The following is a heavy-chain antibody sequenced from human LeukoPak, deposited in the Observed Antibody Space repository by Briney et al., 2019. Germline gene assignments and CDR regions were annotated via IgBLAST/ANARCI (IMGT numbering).Heavy chain of an antibody. CDR3: ARAGLDSSGQHPHDY. J-gene: IGHJ4*02. V-gene: IGHV3-66*02. CDR1: GFTVSSNY. Sequence: QAGGSLRLSCAASGFTVSSNYMSWVRQAPGKGLEWVSVIYSGTNTYYADSVKGRFTISRDSSKNTLYLQMNSLGAEDTAVYYCARAGLDSSGQHPHDYWGQGALVTVSS. D-gene: IGHD3-22*01. CDR2: IYSGTNT.